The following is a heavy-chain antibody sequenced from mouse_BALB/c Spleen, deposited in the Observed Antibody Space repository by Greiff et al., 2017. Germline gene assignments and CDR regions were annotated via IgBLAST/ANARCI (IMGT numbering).Heavy chain of an antibody. CDR2: ILPGSGST. Sequence: QVQLQQSGAELMKPGASVKISCKATGYTFSSYWIEWVKQRPGHGLEWIGEILPGSGSTNYNEKFKGKATFTADTSSNTAYMQLSSLTSEDSAVYYCARDSSGYERAMDDWGQGTSVTVSS. V-gene: IGHV1-9*01. D-gene: IGHD3-2*01. CDR3: ARDSSGYERAMDD. CDR1: GYTFSSYW. J-gene: IGHJ4*01.